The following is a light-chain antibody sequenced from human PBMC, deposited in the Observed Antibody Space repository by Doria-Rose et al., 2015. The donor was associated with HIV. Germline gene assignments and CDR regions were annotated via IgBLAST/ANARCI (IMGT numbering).Light chain of an antibody. CDR1: QSLLYTSKHY. CDR3: QQYYDTPS. Sequence: DIRVTQSPESLGMSLGERATLNCKSNQSLLYTSKHYLAWYQQKPGQPPKLLIYWASTRQSGVPARFSGSGSGTDFTLTISSLEAGDVAVYYCQQYYDTPSFGPGTTVDIK. V-gene: IGKV4-1*01. CDR2: WAS. J-gene: IGKJ3*01.